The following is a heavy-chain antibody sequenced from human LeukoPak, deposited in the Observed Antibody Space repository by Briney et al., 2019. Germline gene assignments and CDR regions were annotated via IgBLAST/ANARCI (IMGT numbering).Heavy chain of an antibody. V-gene: IGHV4-31*03. CDR3: ARASLVLMVYADAFDI. CDR2: IYYSGCT. Sequence: SETLSLTCTVSGGSISSGGYYWSWIRQHPGKGLEWIGYIYYSGCTYYNPSLKSRVTMSVDTSKNQFSLKLSSVTAADTAVYYCARASLVLMVYADAFDIRGQGTMVTVSS. CDR1: GGSISSGGYY. D-gene: IGHD2-8*01. J-gene: IGHJ3*02.